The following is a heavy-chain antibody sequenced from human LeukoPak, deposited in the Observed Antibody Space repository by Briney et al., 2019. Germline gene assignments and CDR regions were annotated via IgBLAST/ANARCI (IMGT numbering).Heavy chain of an antibody. D-gene: IGHD3-16*01. J-gene: IGHJ6*02. CDR3: ARDWVTFSGMDV. V-gene: IGHV3-66*01. CDR2: IYNSGGST. Sequence: QAGGSLRLSWAASGFTVSSNYMSWVRQAPGKGLEWVSVIYNSGGSTYYADSVKGRFTISRDNSKNTLYLHMNNLRAEDTAVYYCARDWVTFSGMDVWGQGTTVTVSS. CDR1: GFTVSSNY.